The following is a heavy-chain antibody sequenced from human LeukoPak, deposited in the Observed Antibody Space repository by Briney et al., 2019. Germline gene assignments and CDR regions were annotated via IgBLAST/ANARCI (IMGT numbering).Heavy chain of an antibody. J-gene: IGHJ4*02. V-gene: IGHV3-23*01. D-gene: IGHD3-9*01. Sequence: GGSLRLSCAASGFTFTDCVMNWVRQAPGKGLEWVSTISATGGTSYYADSVKGRFTISRDNSRNTLYLQMNSLRAGDTAIYFCAKGDYDILTTYDYWGQGTLVTVSS. CDR3: AKGDYDILTTYDY. CDR1: GFTFTDCV. CDR2: ISATGGTS.